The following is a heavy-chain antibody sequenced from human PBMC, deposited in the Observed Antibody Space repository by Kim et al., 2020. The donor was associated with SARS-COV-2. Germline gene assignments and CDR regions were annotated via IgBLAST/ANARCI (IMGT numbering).Heavy chain of an antibody. CDR2: ITISGAT. CDR3: ARGSGWYVY. J-gene: IGHJ4*02. V-gene: IGHV4-59*13. D-gene: IGHD6-19*01. Sequence: ETLSLTCTISGDSISSENWSWIRQPPGKGLEWIGYITISGATSYNPSLNSRVTISKDTPQNQFSLEVTSVSAADTAMYFCARGSGWYVYWGQGTPVTVSS. CDR1: GDSISSEN.